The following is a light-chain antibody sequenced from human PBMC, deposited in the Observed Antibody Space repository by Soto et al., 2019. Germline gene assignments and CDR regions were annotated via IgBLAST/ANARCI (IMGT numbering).Light chain of an antibody. Sequence: DVVMTQSPLSLSVTPGQPASISCKSSQSLLHITGETFLFWYLQKPGQSPQLLIYEVSTRVSGVPDRFSGSGSGTDFTLEISRVETDDVGIYYCMQSTQLPPTFGQGTRL. CDR3: MQSTQLPPT. J-gene: IGKJ5*01. V-gene: IGKV2D-29*02. CDR1: QSLLHITGETF. CDR2: EVS.